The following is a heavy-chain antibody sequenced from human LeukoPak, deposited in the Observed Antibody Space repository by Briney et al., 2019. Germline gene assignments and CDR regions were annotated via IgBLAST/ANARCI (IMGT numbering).Heavy chain of an antibody. D-gene: IGHD3-9*01. CDR2: ISDRGGST. V-gene: IGHV3-23*01. Sequence: GGSLRLSCAVSGITLSNYVMSWVRQAPGKGLEWVAGISDRGGSTNYADSVKGRFTISRDNSKNTLYLQMNSLRAEDTAVYYCAKDTEYDILTGYYNRRAGMDVWGQGTTVTVSS. CDR3: AKDTEYDILTGYYNRRAGMDV. CDR1: GITLSNYV. J-gene: IGHJ6*02.